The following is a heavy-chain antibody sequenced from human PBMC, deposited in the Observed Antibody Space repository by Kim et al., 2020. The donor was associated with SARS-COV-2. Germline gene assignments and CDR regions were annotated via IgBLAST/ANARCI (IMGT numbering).Heavy chain of an antibody. CDR2: ISSSSSYI. CDR1: GFTFSSYS. J-gene: IGHJ5*02. V-gene: IGHV3-21*01. CDR3: ANSMGTVGYCSSTSCLAWFDP. Sequence: GGSLRLSCAASGFTFSSYSMNWVRQAPGKGLEWVSSISSSSSYIYYADSVKGRFTISRDNAKNSLYLQMNSLRAEDTAVYYCANSMGTVGYCSSTSCLAWFDPWGQGTLVTVSS. D-gene: IGHD2-2*01.